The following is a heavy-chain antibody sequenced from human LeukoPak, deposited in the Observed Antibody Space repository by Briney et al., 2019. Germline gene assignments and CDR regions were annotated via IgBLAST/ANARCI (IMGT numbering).Heavy chain of an antibody. CDR3: ARDGAIGYCSSTSCPNYYYYYMDV. CDR2: ISSSSSTI. CDR1: GFTFSSYA. J-gene: IGHJ6*03. D-gene: IGHD2-2*01. V-gene: IGHV3-48*01. Sequence: GGSLRLSCAASGFTFSSYAMSWVRQAPGKGLEWVSYISSSSSTIYYADSVKGRFTISRDNAKNSLYLQMNSLRAEDTAVYYCARDGAIGYCSSTSCPNYYYYYMDVWGKGTTVTVSS.